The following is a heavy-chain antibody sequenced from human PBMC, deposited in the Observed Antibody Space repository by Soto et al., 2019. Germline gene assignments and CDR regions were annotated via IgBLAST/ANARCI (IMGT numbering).Heavy chain of an antibody. Sequence: AGGSLRLSCAASGFTFSNYWMSWVRQAPGKGLEWVATIKQDGSGKYYVDSVKGRFTISRDNAKNSLYLQMNSLRAEDTAVYYWEIDGGNFFDYWGQGTLVTVSS. D-gene: IGHD2-21*02. V-gene: IGHV3-7*01. J-gene: IGHJ4*02. CDR3: EIDGGNFFDY. CDR1: GFTFSNYW. CDR2: IKQDGSGK.